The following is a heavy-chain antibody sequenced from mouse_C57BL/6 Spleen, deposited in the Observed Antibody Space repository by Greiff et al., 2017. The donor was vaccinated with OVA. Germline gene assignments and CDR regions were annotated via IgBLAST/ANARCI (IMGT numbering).Heavy chain of an antibody. CDR2: IYPGSGST. D-gene: IGHD2-4*01. CDR3: ARSGDDYDVDWFAY. J-gene: IGHJ3*01. CDR1: GYTFTSYW. Sequence: QVHVKQPGAELVKPGASVKMSCKASGYTFTSYWITWVKQRPGQGLEWIGDIYPGSGSTNYNEKFTSKATLTVDNSSSTAYMQLSSLTSEDSAVYYCARSGDDYDVDWFAYWGQGTLVTVSA. V-gene: IGHV1-55*01.